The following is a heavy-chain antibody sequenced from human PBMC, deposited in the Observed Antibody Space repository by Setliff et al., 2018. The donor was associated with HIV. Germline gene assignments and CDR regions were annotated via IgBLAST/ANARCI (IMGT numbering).Heavy chain of an antibody. CDR1: GYSISSDYY. V-gene: IGHV4-38-2*01. CDR3: ASTTSGVSGSYPAHAFDI. D-gene: IGHD3-10*01. Sequence: SETLTLTCVVSGYSISSDYYWGWIRQPPGKGLEWIGSFSPRGRTYQNASLKSRVTISVDRSKNQFSLKLISVTAADTAIYYCASTTSGVSGSYPAHAFDIWGQGTMVTVS. CDR2: FSPRGRT. J-gene: IGHJ3*02.